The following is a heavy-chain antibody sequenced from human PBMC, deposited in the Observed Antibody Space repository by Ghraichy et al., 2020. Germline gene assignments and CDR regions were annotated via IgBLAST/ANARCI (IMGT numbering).Heavy chain of an antibody. CDR3: VREYFYRLDG. J-gene: IGHJ6*04. CDR2: IDSGGRT. V-gene: IGHV3-53*01. Sequence: GSLRLSCAASEFTVSNTFMTWVRQAPGKGLEWISIIDSGGRTNYADSVKGRFTVSRDNARNTMYLQMNNLRGEDKAVYFCVREYFYRLDGWGNGTTVTVSS. CDR1: EFTVSNTF.